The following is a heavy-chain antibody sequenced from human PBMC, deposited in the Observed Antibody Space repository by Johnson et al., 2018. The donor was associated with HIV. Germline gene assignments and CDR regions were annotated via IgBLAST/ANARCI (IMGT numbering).Heavy chain of an antibody. Sequence: QMQLVESGGGVVQPGRSLRLSCAASGFTFSSYGMHWVRQAPGKGLEWVAVISYDGSNNYYADSVKGRFTISRDNSKNTLYLQMDSLRVEDTAVYYCAKSTGKGHGGNSGGFDIWGQGTMVTVSS. CDR1: GFTFSSYG. D-gene: IGHD4-23*01. CDR3: AKSTGKGHGGNSGGFDI. CDR2: ISYDGSNN. V-gene: IGHV3-30*18. J-gene: IGHJ3*02.